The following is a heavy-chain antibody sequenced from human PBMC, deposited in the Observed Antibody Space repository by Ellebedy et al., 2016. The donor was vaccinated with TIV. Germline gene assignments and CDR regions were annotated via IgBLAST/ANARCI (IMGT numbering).Heavy chain of an antibody. CDR3: ATSAFYSRWYYFDY. D-gene: IGHD6-13*01. CDR1: GYIFTDYW. Sequence: GESLKISCTASGYIFTDYWVAWVRQMPGLGLEWMGIIYPGDSDTRYSPSFQGQVTISVDKSMSTAYLQWGSLKASDTAMYYCATSAFYSRWYYFDYWGQGTLVTVSS. V-gene: IGHV5-51*01. CDR2: IYPGDSDT. J-gene: IGHJ4*02.